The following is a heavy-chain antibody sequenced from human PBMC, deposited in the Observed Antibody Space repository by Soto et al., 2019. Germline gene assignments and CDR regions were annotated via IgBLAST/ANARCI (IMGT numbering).Heavy chain of an antibody. CDR2: INHSGST. Sequence: SETLSLTCAVYGGSFSGYYWSWIRQPPGKGLEWIGEINHSGSTNYNPSLKSRVTISVDTSKNQFSLKLSSVTAADTAVYYCARLGYCSGGSCYSPLGIAVAGLDYWGQGTLVTVSS. CDR3: ARLGYCSGGSCYSPLGIAVAGLDY. J-gene: IGHJ4*02. CDR1: GGSFSGYY. D-gene: IGHD2-15*01. V-gene: IGHV4-34*01.